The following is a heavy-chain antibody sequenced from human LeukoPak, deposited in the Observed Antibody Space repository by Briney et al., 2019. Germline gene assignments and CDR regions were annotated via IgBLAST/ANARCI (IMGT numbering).Heavy chain of an antibody. CDR1: GYTFPGYY. V-gene: IGHV1-2*02. D-gene: IGHD3-10*01. J-gene: IGHJ4*02. CDR2: IDPNSGRT. CDR3: ARVRVTGSYGLDLGH. Sequence: ASVKVSCKASGYTFPGYYMHWVRQAPVQPFVWMGWIDPNSGRTNYAQKFQGRVTMARDTSISTVYMDLSRLTSDDTAVYFCARVRVTGSYGLDLGHWGQGTLVTVSS.